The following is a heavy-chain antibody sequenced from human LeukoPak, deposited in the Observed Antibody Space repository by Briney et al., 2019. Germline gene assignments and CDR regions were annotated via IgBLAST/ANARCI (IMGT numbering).Heavy chain of an antibody. J-gene: IGHJ4*02. CDR2: INHSGST. CDR1: GGSFSGYY. Sequence: SDTLSLTCAVYGGSFSGYYWSWIRQPPGKGLEWIGEINHSGSTNYNPSLKSRVTISVDTSKNQFSLKLSSVTAADTAVYYCAIRGLYGDSAGDRYFDYWGQGTLVTVSS. D-gene: IGHD4-17*01. V-gene: IGHV4-34*01. CDR3: AIRGLYGDSAGDRYFDY.